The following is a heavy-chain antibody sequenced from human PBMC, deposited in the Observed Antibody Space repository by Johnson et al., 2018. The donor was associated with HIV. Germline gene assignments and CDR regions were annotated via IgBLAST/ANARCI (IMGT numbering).Heavy chain of an antibody. CDR1: GFTVSDNY. V-gene: IGHV3-30*02. CDR2: IRYDGSNK. J-gene: IGHJ3*02. CDR3: SKEVI. Sequence: QVQLVESGGGLIQPGGSLRLSCVGSGFTVSDNYMSWVRQAPGKGLEWVAFIRYDGSNKYYADSVKGRFTISRDNSKNTLYLQMNSLRAGDTAVYFCSKEVIWGQGTMVTVSS.